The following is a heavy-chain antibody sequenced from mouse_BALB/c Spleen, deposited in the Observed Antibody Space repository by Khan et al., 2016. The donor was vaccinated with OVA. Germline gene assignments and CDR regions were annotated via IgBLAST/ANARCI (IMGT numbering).Heavy chain of an antibody. CDR3: ARRTTDYALDY. Sequence: QIQLQQSGAELARPGASVKMSCKASGYTFTSHTMHWVKQRPGQGLEWIGYINPRSDYTPYNQKFNDKATLTADISSSTAYMQLSSLTSEDSAVYYCARRTTDYALDYWGQGTSVTVSS. CDR2: INPRSDYT. J-gene: IGHJ4*01. D-gene: IGHD2-14*01. CDR1: GYTFTSHT. V-gene: IGHV1-4*01.